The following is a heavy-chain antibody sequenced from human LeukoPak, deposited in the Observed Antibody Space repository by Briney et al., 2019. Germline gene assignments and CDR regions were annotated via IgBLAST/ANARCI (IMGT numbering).Heavy chain of an antibody. D-gene: IGHD5-24*01. Sequence: GGSLRLSCAASGFTVSSNYMNWVRQAPGKGLEWVSVIYGGGNIYYADSVKGRITISRDNSKNTLYLQMNSLRAEDTAVYYCARGAGYNYPYYFDYWGQGTLVTVSS. V-gene: IGHV3-53*01. J-gene: IGHJ4*02. CDR2: IYGGGNI. CDR3: ARGAGYNYPYYFDY. CDR1: GFTVSSNY.